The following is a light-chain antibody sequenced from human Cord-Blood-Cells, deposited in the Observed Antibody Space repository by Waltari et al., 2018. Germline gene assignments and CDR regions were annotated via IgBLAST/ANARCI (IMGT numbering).Light chain of an antibody. Sequence: DIQMTQSPSSLSASVGDRVTITCRASQSISTYLNWYQQKPGKAPKLLIDAASSLQSGVPSRFSGSGSGTDFNLTISSLQLEDFATYYGQQSYSTLTFGGGTKVEIK. CDR2: AAS. CDR1: QSISTY. CDR3: QQSYSTLT. V-gene: IGKV1-39*01. J-gene: IGKJ4*02.